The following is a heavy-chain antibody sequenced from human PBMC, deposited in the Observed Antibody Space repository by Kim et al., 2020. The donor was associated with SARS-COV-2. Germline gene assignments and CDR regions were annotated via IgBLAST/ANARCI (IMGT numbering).Heavy chain of an antibody. CDR1: GGSVSSGSYY. CDR3: ARDGAAAGIIAAY. V-gene: IGHV4-61*01. Sequence: SETLSLTCTVSGGSVSSGSYYWSWIRQPPGKGLEWIGYIYYSWSTNYNPSLKSRVTISVDTSKNQFSLKLSSVTAADTAVYYCARDGAAAGIIAAYWGQGTLVTVSS. CDR2: IYYSWST. D-gene: IGHD6-13*01. J-gene: IGHJ1*01.